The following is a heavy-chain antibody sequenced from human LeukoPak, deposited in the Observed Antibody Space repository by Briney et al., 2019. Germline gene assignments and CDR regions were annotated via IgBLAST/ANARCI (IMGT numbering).Heavy chain of an antibody. J-gene: IGHJ4*02. CDR1: GFTFSSYA. D-gene: IGHD5-24*01. CDR3: ARGRDGYNLYPGIFDY. CDR2: ISYDGSNK. V-gene: IGHV3-30*04. Sequence: PGGSLRLSGAASGFTFSSYAMHWVRQAPGKGLEWVAVISYDGSNKYYADSVKGRFTISRDNSKNTLYLQMNSLRAEDTAVYYCARGRDGYNLYPGIFDYWGQGTLVTVSS.